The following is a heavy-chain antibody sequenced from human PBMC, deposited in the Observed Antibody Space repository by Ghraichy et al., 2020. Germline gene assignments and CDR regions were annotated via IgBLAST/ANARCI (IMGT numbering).Heavy chain of an antibody. CDR3: ARHLFPWGSYYYDSSGYYPYYFDY. Sequence: SETLSLTCTVSGGSISSSSYYWGWIRQPPGKGLEWIGSIYYSGSTYYNPSLKSRVTISVDTSKNQFSLTLSSVTAADTAVYYCARHLFPWGSYYYDSSGYYPYYFDYWGQGTLVTVSS. J-gene: IGHJ4*02. CDR1: GGSISSSSYY. V-gene: IGHV4-39*01. D-gene: IGHD3-22*01. CDR2: IYYSGST.